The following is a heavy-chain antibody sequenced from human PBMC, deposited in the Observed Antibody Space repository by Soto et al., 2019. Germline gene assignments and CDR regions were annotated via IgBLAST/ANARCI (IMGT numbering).Heavy chain of an antibody. Sequence: QVQPVQSGAEVKKPGSSVKVSCKASGGTFSSYAISWVRQAPGQGLEWMGGIIPIFGTANYAQKFQGRVTITADESTSTAYMELGSLRSEDTAVYYCARNYYYDSSGDYHTTNWFDPCGQGTLVTVSS. CDR3: ARNYYYDSSGDYHTTNWFDP. CDR1: GGTFSSYA. D-gene: IGHD3-22*01. J-gene: IGHJ5*02. CDR2: IIPIFGTA. V-gene: IGHV1-69*01.